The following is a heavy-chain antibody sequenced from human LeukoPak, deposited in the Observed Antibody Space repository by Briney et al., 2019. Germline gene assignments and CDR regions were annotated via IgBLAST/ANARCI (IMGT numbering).Heavy chain of an antibody. J-gene: IGHJ4*02. CDR3: ARVGRDGYNLPGIFDY. D-gene: IGHD5-24*01. CDR1: GGSISSGSYY. CDR2: IYTSGST. V-gene: IGHV4-61*02. Sequence: PSETLSLTCTVSGGSISSGSYYWSWIRQPAGKGLEWIGRIYTSGSTNYDPSLKSRVTISVDTSKNQFSLKLSSVTAADTAVYYCARVGRDGYNLPGIFDYWGQGTLVTVSS.